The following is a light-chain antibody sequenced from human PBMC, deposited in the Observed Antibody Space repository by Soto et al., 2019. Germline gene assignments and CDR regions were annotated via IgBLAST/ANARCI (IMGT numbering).Light chain of an antibody. CDR1: QSVSSY. Sequence: EIVLTQSPATLSLSPGERATLSCRASQSVSSYLAWYQQKPGQSPRLLIYDASNRATGIPARFSGSGSGTDFTLTISRLETEDFAVYDCQQRSNWTLTFGGGTKFDIK. V-gene: IGKV3-11*01. CDR3: QQRSNWTLT. CDR2: DAS. J-gene: IGKJ4*01.